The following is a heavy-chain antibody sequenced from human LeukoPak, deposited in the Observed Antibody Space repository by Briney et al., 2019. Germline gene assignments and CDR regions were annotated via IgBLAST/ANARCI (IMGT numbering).Heavy chain of an antibody. CDR2: INPSGGST. Sequence: ASVRVSCKASGYTFTSYYMHWVRQAPGQGLEWMGIINPSGGSTSYAQKFQGRVTMTRDMSTSTAYMELSRLRSDDTAVYYCARARCSGGSCYRPIDAFDIWGQGTMVTVSS. J-gene: IGHJ3*02. V-gene: IGHV1-46*01. CDR1: GYTFTSYY. D-gene: IGHD2-15*01. CDR3: ARARCSGGSCYRPIDAFDI.